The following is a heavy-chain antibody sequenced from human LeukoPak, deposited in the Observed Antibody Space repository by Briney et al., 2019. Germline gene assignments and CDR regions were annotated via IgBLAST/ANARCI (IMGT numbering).Heavy chain of an antibody. CDR2: IKQDGSEK. J-gene: IGHJ4*02. CDR3: ARGGRISKYYFDY. V-gene: IGHV3-7*01. D-gene: IGHD2-15*01. Sequence: PGGSLRLSCAASGFTFSSYWMSWVRQAPGKGLEWVANIKQDGSEKYYVDSVKGRFTISRDNAKNSLYLQMNSLRAEDTAVYYCARGGRISKYYFDYWGQGTLLTVSS. CDR1: GFTFSSYW.